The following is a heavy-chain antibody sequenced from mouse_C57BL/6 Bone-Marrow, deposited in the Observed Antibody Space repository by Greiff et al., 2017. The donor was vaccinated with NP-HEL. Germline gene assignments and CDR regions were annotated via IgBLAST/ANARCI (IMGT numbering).Heavy chain of an antibody. CDR3: ARRATGFAY. CDR1: GYTFTDYY. D-gene: IGHD3-3*01. J-gene: IGHJ3*01. V-gene: IGHV1-19*01. CDR2: INPYNGGT. Sequence: EVQLQQSGPVLVKPGASVKMSCKASGYTFTDYYMNWVKQSHGKSLEWIGVINPYNGGTSYNQKFKGKATLTVDKSSSTAYMELNSLTSEDSAVYYCARRATGFAYWGQGTLVTVSA.